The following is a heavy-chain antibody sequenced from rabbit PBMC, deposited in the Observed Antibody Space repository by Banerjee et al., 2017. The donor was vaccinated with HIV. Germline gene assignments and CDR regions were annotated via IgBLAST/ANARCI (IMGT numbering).Heavy chain of an antibody. CDR3: ARGYAGSDDYFNL. CDR2: IYAGSSGST. J-gene: IGHJ4*01. V-gene: IGHV1S45*01. D-gene: IGHD4-2*01. CDR1: GIDFSNYYY. Sequence: QEQLEESGGDLVKPEGSLTLTCTASGIDFSNYYYMCWVRQAPGKGLEWIACIYAGSSGSTYYASWAKGRFTISKTSSTTVTLQMTSLTAADTATYFCARGYAGSDDYFNLWGP.